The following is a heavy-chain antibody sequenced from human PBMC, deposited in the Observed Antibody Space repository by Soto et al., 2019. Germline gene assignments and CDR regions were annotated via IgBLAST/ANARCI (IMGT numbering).Heavy chain of an antibody. V-gene: IGHV1-18*01. CDR1: GYTFTSYG. CDR3: ARGSSSWSQDYYYSRDV. Sequence: ASVKVSCKASGYTFTSYGISWVRQAPGQGLEWMGWISAYNGNTNYAQKLQGRVTMTTDTSTSTAYMELRSLRSDDTAVYYCARGSSSWSQDYYYSRDVWGKGTTVTVSS. D-gene: IGHD6-13*01. J-gene: IGHJ6*03. CDR2: ISAYNGNT.